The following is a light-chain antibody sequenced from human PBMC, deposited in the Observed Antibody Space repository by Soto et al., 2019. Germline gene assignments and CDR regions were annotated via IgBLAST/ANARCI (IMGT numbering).Light chain of an antibody. CDR1: RSLFYSPHNKSY. V-gene: IGKV4-1*01. J-gene: IGKJ2*01. CDR2: WAS. Sequence: DIVMTQSPDSLAVSLGERATINCTYGRSLFYSPHNKSYLAWYQQKVGQPPQMLIYWASTRESGVPDRFRGSGSGTDFTLTISSLQADDVAVYYCQQYYRAPRTFGQGTK. CDR3: QQYYRAPRT.